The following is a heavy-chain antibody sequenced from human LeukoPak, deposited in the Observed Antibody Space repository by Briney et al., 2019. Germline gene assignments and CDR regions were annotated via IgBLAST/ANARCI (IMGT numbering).Heavy chain of an antibody. CDR3: ARRTSLYSSSYRYDY. CDR2: IYYSGST. J-gene: IGHJ4*02. V-gene: IGHV4-39*01. Sequence: SETLSLTCTVSGGSISSSSYYWGWIRQPPGKGLGWIGSIYYSGSTYYNPSLKSRVTISVDTSKNQFSLKLSSVTAADTAVYYCARRTSLYSSSYRYDYWGQGTLVTVSS. CDR1: GGSISSSSYY. D-gene: IGHD6-6*01.